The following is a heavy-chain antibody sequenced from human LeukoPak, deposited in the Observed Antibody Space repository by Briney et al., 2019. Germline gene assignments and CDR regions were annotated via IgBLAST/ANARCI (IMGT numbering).Heavy chain of an antibody. D-gene: IGHD2-15*01. Sequence: ASVKVSCKASGGTFSSYAISWVRQAPGQGLEWMGGIIPIFGTANYAQKFQGRVTITADESTSTAYMELSSLRSEDTAAYYCVGGEELDEYCSGGSCLHHDYWGQGTLVTVSS. J-gene: IGHJ4*02. CDR2: IIPIFGTA. CDR1: GGTFSSYA. V-gene: IGHV1-69*13. CDR3: VGGEELDEYCSGGSCLHHDY.